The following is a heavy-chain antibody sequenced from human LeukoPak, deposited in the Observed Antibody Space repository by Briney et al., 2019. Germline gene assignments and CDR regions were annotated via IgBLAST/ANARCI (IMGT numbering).Heavy chain of an antibody. CDR2: IGSSGSSI. CDR1: GFTFSDYY. CDR3: VRDLAGGYGVYDNFDY. V-gene: IGHV3-11*04. Sequence: PGGSLRLSCGASGFTFSDYYMSWIRQAAGKGLEWVAQIGSSGSSIYYADSVKGRFTISRDNARSSVFLQMDSLRAEDTAVYYCVRDLAGGYGVYDNFDYWGQGTLVTVSS. D-gene: IGHD5/OR15-5a*01. J-gene: IGHJ4*02.